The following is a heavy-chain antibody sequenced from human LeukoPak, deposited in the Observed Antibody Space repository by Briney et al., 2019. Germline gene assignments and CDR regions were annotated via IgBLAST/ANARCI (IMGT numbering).Heavy chain of an antibody. J-gene: IGHJ3*02. CDR2: IYYSGST. V-gene: IGHV4-39*07. Sequence: PSQTLSLTCTVSGGSISSSSYYWGWIRQPPGKGLEWIGSIYYSGSTYYNPSLKSRVTISVDTSKNQFSLKLSSVTAADTAVYYCARAEGYAFDIWGQGTMVTVSS. CDR3: ARAEGYAFDI. CDR1: GGSISSSSYY.